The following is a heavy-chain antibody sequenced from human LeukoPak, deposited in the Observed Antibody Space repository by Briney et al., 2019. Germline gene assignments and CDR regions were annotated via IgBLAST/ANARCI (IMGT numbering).Heavy chain of an antibody. Sequence: PSETLSLTCTVSGGSISSYYWSWIRQPPGKGLEWIGYIYYSGSTNYNPSLKSRVTISVDTSKNQFSLKLSSVTAADTAVYYCASPRRRKLELRDTVHLFDYWGQGTLVTVSS. CDR1: GGSISSYY. J-gene: IGHJ4*02. V-gene: IGHV4-59*01. CDR2: IYYSGST. D-gene: IGHD1-7*01. CDR3: ASPRRRKLELRDTVHLFDY.